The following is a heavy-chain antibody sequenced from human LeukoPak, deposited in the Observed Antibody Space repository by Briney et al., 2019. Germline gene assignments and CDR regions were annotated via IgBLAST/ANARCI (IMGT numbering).Heavy chain of an antibody. CDR2: INHSGST. V-gene: IGHV4-34*01. CDR1: GGSFSGYY. CDR3: ARGRISLGYCSSTSCSRSPYYYYMDV. D-gene: IGHD2-2*01. J-gene: IGHJ6*03. Sequence: SETLSLTCAVYGGSFSGYYWSWIRQPPGKGLEWIGEINHSGSTNYNPSLKSRVTISVDTSKNQFSLKLSSVTAADTAVYYCARGRISLGYCSSTSCSRSPYYYYMDVWRKGTTVTVSS.